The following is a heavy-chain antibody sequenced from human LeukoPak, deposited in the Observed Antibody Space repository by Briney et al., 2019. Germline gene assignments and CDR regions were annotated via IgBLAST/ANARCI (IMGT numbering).Heavy chain of an antibody. V-gene: IGHV3-30*18. J-gene: IGHJ2*01. Sequence: GRSLRLSCAASGFTFSSYGMHWVRQAPGKGLEWVAVIWYGGSNKYYADSVKGRFTISRDNSKNTLYLQMNSLRAEDTAVYYCAKESVYGDGYWYFDLWGRGTLVTVSS. D-gene: IGHD2-8*01. CDR3: AKESVYGDGYWYFDL. CDR2: IWYGGSNK. CDR1: GFTFSSYG.